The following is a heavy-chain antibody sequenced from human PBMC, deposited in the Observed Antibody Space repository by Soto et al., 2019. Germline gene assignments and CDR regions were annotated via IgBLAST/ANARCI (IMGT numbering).Heavy chain of an antibody. CDR3: ARDEVAMTTRTTFRYYYYGMDV. Sequence: GGSLRLSCAASGFTFSSYWMSWVRQAPGKGLEWVANIKQDGSEKYYVDSVKGRFTISRDNAKNSLYLQMNSLRAEDTAVYYCARDEVAMTTRTTFRYYYYGMDVWGQGTTVTVSS. CDR1: GFTFSSYW. J-gene: IGHJ6*02. V-gene: IGHV3-7*05. D-gene: IGHD4-17*01. CDR2: IKQDGSEK.